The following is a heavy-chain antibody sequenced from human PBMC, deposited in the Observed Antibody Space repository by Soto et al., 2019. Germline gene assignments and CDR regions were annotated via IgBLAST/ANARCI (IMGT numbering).Heavy chain of an antibody. V-gene: IGHV5-10-1*01. Sequence: GDDLKIACEGSGYSFTSYYISCVRQILGKGLELMGRIVPSDSYTNYSSSFQGHVTISADKSIRTAYLQWSSLKASDTAMYYCASKYGSSSGYYYYGMDVWGQGTTVTVSS. CDR1: GYSFTSYY. J-gene: IGHJ6*02. CDR2: IVPSDSYT. D-gene: IGHD6-6*01. CDR3: ASKYGSSSGYYYYGMDV.